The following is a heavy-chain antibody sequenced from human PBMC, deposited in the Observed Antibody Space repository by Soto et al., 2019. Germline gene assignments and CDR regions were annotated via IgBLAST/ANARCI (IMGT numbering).Heavy chain of an antibody. CDR1: GFTFSSYS. D-gene: IGHD3-3*01. V-gene: IGHV3-21*01. Sequence: GGSLRLSCAASGFTFSSYSMNWVRQAPGKGLEWVSSISSSSSYIYYADSVKGRFTISRDNAKNSLYLQMNSLRAEDTALYYFARDFNYDFWSGYLGPYDYWGQGTLVTVSS. CDR3: ARDFNYDFWSGYLGPYDY. CDR2: ISSSSSYI. J-gene: IGHJ4*02.